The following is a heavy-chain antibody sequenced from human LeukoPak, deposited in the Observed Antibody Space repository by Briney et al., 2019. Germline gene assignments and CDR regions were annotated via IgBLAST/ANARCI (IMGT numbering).Heavy chain of an antibody. CDR1: GFTFSSYS. V-gene: IGHV3-48*02. CDR3: ARVSGWPWDH. J-gene: IGHJ4*02. CDR2: ISLSSTTI. Sequence: GGSLRLSCAASGFTFSSYSVTWVRQAPGKGLEWVSYISLSSTTIYYADSVKGRFTISRDDAKNSLYLQMSSLRDEDTAVYYCARVSGWPWDHWGQGTLVTVSS. D-gene: IGHD2-15*01.